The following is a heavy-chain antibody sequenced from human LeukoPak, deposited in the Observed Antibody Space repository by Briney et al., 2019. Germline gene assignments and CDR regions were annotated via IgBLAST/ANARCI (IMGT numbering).Heavy chain of an antibody. CDR3: AKACKNYYDSSGLLTDDAFDI. V-gene: IGHV3-23*01. Sequence: GGSLRLSCAASGFTFSSYAMSWVRQAPGKGLEWVSAISGSGGSTYYADSVKGRFTISRDNSKNTLYLQMNSLRAEDTAVYYCAKACKNYYDSSGLLTDDAFDIWGQGTMVTVSS. CDR1: GFTFSSYA. CDR2: ISGSGGST. D-gene: IGHD3-22*01. J-gene: IGHJ3*02.